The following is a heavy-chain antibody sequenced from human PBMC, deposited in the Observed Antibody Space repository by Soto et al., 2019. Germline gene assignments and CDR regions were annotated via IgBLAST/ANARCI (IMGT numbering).Heavy chain of an antibody. CDR3: ARDAVIVVVPAARKWFDP. CDR1: GYTFTSYG. V-gene: IGHV1-18*01. CDR2: ISAYNGNT. Sequence: ASVRVSCKASGYTFTSYGISWVLQAPGQGLEWMGWISAYNGNTNYAQKLQGRVTMTTDTSTSTAYMELRSLRSDDTAVYYCARDAVIVVVPAARKWFDPWGQGTLVTVSS. D-gene: IGHD2-2*01. J-gene: IGHJ5*02.